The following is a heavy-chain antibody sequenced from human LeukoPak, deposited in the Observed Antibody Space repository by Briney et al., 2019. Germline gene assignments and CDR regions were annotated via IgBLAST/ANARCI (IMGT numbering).Heavy chain of an antibody. CDR3: AHWYYDFWSGYYRAFAFDI. V-gene: IGHV4-34*01. J-gene: IGHJ3*02. CDR2: INHSGST. Sequence: PSETLSLTCAVYGGSFSGYYWSWIRQPPGKGLEWIGEINHSGSTNYNPSLKSRVTISVDTSKNQFSLKLSSVTAADTAVYYCAHWYYDFWSGYYRAFAFDIWGQGTMVTVSS. D-gene: IGHD3-3*01. CDR1: GGSFSGYY.